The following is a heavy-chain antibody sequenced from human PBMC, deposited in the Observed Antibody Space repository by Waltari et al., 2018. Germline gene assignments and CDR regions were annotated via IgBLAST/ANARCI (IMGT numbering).Heavy chain of an antibody. CDR3: AREVRGYSYGYIDL. Sequence: EVQLVESGGGLVEPGGSLRLSCAASRFTFSSYSMNWVRQAPGKGLEWVASSGSSSSYIYYADAVRGRFTISGDNAKNSLYLQLNSLRVEDTAVYYCAREVRGYSYGYIDLWGRGTLVTVSS. D-gene: IGHD5-18*01. CDR2: SGSSSSYI. CDR1: RFTFSSYS. V-gene: IGHV3-21*01. J-gene: IGHJ2*01.